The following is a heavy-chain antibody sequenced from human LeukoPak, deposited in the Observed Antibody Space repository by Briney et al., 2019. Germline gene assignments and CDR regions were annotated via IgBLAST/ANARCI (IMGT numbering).Heavy chain of an antibody. CDR2: IYHSGST. CDR1: GGSISSGGYY. Sequence: SETLSLTCTVSGGSISSGGYYWSWIRQPPGKGLEWIGYIYHSGSTNYNPSVKSRVTISVDTSKNQFSLRLSSVTAADTAVYYCARGRWFGELLYFDYWGQGTLVTVSS. V-gene: IGHV4-61*08. D-gene: IGHD3-10*01. J-gene: IGHJ4*02. CDR3: ARGRWFGELLYFDY.